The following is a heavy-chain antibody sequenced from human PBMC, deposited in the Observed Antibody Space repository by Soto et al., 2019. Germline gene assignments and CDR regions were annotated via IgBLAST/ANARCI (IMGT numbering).Heavy chain of an antibody. J-gene: IGHJ6*02. V-gene: IGHV4-38-2*01. CDR2: IYHSGST. Sequence: SETLSLTCSVSGYSISSGYYWVWVRQQTGKGLEWIGSIYHSGSTYYNPSLKSRVTISVDTSKNQFSLKLSSVTAADTAVYYCAGSSWYGYYYYGMDVWGQGTTVT. CDR1: GYSISSGYY. CDR3: AGSSWYGYYYYGMDV. D-gene: IGHD6-13*01.